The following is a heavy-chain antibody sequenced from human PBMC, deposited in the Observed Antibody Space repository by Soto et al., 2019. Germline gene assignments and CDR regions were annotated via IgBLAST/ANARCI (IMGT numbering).Heavy chain of an antibody. D-gene: IGHD2-21*02. J-gene: IGHJ4*02. Sequence: QVQLVESGGGVVQPGRSLRLSCAASGFTFSSYGMHWVRQAPGKGPEWVAVISYDGSNKYYADSVKGRFTISRDNSKNTLYLQMNSLIAEDTAVYYCAKDKVPVVVTAPFDYWGQGTLVTVSS. CDR1: GFTFSSYG. CDR2: ISYDGSNK. V-gene: IGHV3-30*18. CDR3: AKDKVPVVVTAPFDY.